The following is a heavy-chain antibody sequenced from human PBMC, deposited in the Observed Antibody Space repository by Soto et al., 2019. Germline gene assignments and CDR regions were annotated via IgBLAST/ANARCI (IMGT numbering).Heavy chain of an antibody. CDR2: IIPIFGIA. CDR1: GGTFSRYS. J-gene: IGHJ6*02. D-gene: IGHD2-2*01. Sequence: VQLVQSGAEVKKPGSSVKVSCKASGGTFSRYSITWVRQAPGHGLEWIGRIIPIFGIASYAQKFQGRLTNAADEYTSXAXMXXSSLRSDDMAVDYCAREDRAGENGLVQAAIDGMDVWGQGTTVTVSS. V-gene: IGHV1-69*08. CDR3: AREDRAGENGLVQAAIDGMDV.